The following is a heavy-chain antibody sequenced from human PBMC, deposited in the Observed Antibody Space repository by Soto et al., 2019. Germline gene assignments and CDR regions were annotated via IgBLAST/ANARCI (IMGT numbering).Heavy chain of an antibody. J-gene: IGHJ4*02. CDR2: INPCNGDT. Sequence: ASVKVSCKASGYTFTNYCIHWVRQAPGQGLEWVGLINPCNGDTIYTQKLQERVTMTRDTSTSTAYMELSTLRSEDTAVYYCASYVEQRDLLAYWAQGTLVTVSS. V-gene: IGHV1-46*04. CDR3: ASYVEQRDLLAY. D-gene: IGHD6-25*01. CDR1: GYTFTNYC.